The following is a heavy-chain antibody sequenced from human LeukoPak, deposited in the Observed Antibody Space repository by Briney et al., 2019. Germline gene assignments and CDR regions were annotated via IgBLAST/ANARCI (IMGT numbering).Heavy chain of an antibody. J-gene: IGHJ3*02. CDR1: GYTFTSYD. CDR2: MNPNSGNT. D-gene: IGHD6-13*01. CDR3: ARVSIAAAGIDAFDI. Sequence: ASVKVSCKASGYTFTSYDINWVRQATGQGLEWMGWMNPNSGNTGYAQQFQGRVTMTRNTSISTAYMELSSLRSEDTAVYYCARVSIAAAGIDAFDIWGQGTMVTVSS. V-gene: IGHV1-8*02.